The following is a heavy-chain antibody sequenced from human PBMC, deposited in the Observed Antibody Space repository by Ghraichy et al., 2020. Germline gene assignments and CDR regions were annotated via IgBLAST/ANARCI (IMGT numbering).Heavy chain of an antibody. CDR3: TTDPPGSGWELLFDY. D-gene: IGHD1-26*01. CDR1: GFTFSNAW. J-gene: IGHJ4*02. CDR2: IKSKTDGGTT. V-gene: IGHV3-15*01. Sequence: GGSLRLSCAASGFTFSNAWMSWVRQAPGKGLEWVGRIKSKTDGGTTDYAAPVKGRFTISRDDSKNTLYLQMNSLKTEDTAVYYCTTDPPGSGWELLFDYWGQGTLVTVSS.